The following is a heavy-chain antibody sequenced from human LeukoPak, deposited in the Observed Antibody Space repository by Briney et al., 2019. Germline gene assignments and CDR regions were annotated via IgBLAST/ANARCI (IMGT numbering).Heavy chain of an antibody. CDR3: ARRPMVRGGNWFDP. CDR1: GGSISSGDYY. J-gene: IGHJ5*02. Sequence: SQTLSLTCTVSGGSISSGDYYWSWIRQPPGKGLEWIGYIYYSGSTNYNPSLKSRVTISVDTSKNQFSLKLSSVTAADTAVYYCARRPMVRGGNWFDPWGQGTLVTVSS. V-gene: IGHV4-61*08. CDR2: IYYSGST. D-gene: IGHD3-10*01.